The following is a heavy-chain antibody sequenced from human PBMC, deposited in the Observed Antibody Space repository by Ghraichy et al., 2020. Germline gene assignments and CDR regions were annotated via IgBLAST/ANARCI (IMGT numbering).Heavy chain of an antibody. CDR1: GFTFTSYG. J-gene: IGHJ4*02. CDR2: ISSDGNIN. V-gene: IGHV3-30*18. Sequence: GGSLRLSCAASGFTFTSYGMPWVRQAPGKGLEWVAVISSDGNINYYADSLQGRFTLSRDNSRNTMYLLMNSLRRDDTAVYYCAKEIGVADMLGFWGQGTLVIVSS. CDR3: AKEIGVADMLGF. D-gene: IGHD2-2*01.